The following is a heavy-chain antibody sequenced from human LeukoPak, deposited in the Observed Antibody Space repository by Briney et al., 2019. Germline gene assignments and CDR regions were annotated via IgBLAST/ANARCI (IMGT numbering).Heavy chain of an antibody. V-gene: IGHV3-23*01. Sequence: QPGGSLRLSCAASGFTFSSYAMSWVRQAPGKGLEWVSSISGSDGSTYYADSVKGRFTISRDNSKNTLYLQMNSLRAEDTAVYYCAKDNRYYGSGSSFDYWGQGTLVTVSS. CDR1: GFTFSSYA. CDR3: AKDNRYYGSGSSFDY. J-gene: IGHJ4*02. CDR2: ISGSDGST. D-gene: IGHD3-10*01.